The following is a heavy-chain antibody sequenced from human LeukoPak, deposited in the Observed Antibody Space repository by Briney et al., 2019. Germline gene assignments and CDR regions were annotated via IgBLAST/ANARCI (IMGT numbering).Heavy chain of an antibody. D-gene: IGHD3-3*01. V-gene: IGHV3-48*03. CDR1: GFTFNSYE. CDR3: TRVPEYYDFWSGYLAFDI. J-gene: IGHJ3*02. Sequence: GGSLRLSCVASGFTFNSYEMNWIRQAPGKGLEWVSYISSSGSTIYYADSVKGRFTISRDNAKNSLYLQMNSLKTEDTAVYYCTRVPEYYDFWSGYLAFDIWGQGTMVTVSS. CDR2: ISSSGSTI.